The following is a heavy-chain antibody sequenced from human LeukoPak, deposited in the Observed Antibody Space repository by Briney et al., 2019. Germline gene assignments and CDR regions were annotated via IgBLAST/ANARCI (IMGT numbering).Heavy chain of an antibody. Sequence: SVKVSCKASGGTFSSYAISWVRQAPGQGLEWMGRIIPIFGTANYAQKFQGRVTITTDESTSTAYMELSSLRSEDTAVYYCASVPSSWYPQGNDGHHDYWGQGTLVTVSS. D-gene: IGHD6-13*01. J-gene: IGHJ4*02. CDR1: GGTFSSYA. V-gene: IGHV1-69*05. CDR3: ASVPSSWYPQGNDGHHDY. CDR2: IIPIFGTA.